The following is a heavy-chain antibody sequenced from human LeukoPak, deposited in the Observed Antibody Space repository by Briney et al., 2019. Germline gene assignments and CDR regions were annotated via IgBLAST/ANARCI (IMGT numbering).Heavy chain of an antibody. Sequence: GASVKVSCQASGGTLSSYAISWVGPAAGRGLEWMGGIIPIFGTANYAQKFQGRVTITADESTSTAYMELSSLRSEDTAVYYCAGRIVVVPAAMPDHNVRGYYYYGMDVWGKGTTVTVSS. CDR2: IIPIFGTA. D-gene: IGHD2-2*01. CDR1: GGTLSSYA. CDR3: AGRIVVVPAAMPDHNVRGYYYYGMDV. V-gene: IGHV1-69*13. J-gene: IGHJ6*04.